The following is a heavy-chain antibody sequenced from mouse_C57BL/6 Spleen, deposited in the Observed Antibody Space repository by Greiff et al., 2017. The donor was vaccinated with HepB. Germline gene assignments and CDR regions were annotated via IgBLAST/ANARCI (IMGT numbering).Heavy chain of an antibody. CDR1: GYAFSSSW. Sequence: QVQLQQSGPELVKPGASVKISCKASGYAFSSSWMNWVKQRPGKGLEWIGRIYPGDGDTNYNGKFKGKATLTADKSSSTAYMQLSSLTSEDSAVYFCAKDYSNCFDYWGQGTTLTVSS. V-gene: IGHV1-82*01. D-gene: IGHD2-5*01. CDR3: AKDYSNCFDY. J-gene: IGHJ2*01. CDR2: IYPGDGDT.